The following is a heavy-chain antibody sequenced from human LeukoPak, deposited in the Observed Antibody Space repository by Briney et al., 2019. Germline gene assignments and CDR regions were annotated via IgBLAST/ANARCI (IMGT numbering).Heavy chain of an antibody. CDR3: SRESGAFCPFGY. CDR2: ISLTGET. V-gene: IGHV4-4*02. D-gene: IGHD1-26*01. CDR1: GGSISSTNW. Sequence: PSETLSLTCGVSGGSISSTNWWSWVRQPPGQGLEWIGEISLTGETNYNPSLNGRVTMSLDKSRNQLSLSLTSVTAADTAIYYCSRESGAFCPFGYWGQGTLVIVPS. J-gene: IGHJ4*02.